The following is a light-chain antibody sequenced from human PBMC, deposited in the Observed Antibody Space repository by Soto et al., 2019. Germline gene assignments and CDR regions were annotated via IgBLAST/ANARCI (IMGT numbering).Light chain of an antibody. J-gene: IGLJ2*01. Sequence: QSVLTQPRSVSGSPGQSVTISCTGTSSDVGGYNYVSWYQQHPGKAPKLMIYDVSKRPSGVPDRFSGSKSGNTASLTISGLQAEDEADYYCCSYAGSYNVVFGGGTKPPS. CDR1: SSDVGGYNY. CDR2: DVS. CDR3: CSYAGSYNVV. V-gene: IGLV2-11*01.